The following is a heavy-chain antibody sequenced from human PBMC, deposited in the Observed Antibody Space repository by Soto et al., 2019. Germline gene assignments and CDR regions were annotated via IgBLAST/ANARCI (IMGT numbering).Heavy chain of an antibody. J-gene: IGHJ6*02. Sequence: SETLFLTCAVYGGSFSGHYWSWIRQPPGRRLEWIGEIYHSETTNYNPSLKSIFTISPDKSKNQFSLKLTSVTAADSAVYYCARDDNIVVVPTALGATDVWGQGTTDTVSS. CDR1: GGSFSGHY. CDR2: IYHSETT. D-gene: IGHD2-2*01. CDR3: ARDDNIVVVPTALGATDV. V-gene: IGHV4-34*01.